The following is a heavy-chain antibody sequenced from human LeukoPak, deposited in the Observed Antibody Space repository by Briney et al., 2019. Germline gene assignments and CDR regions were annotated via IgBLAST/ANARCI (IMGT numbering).Heavy chain of an antibody. Sequence: GASVTVSFKASGYTFTGYYMHWVRQAPGQGLEWMGWINPNSGGTNYAQKFQGRVTMTRDTSISTAYMELSRLRSDDTAVYYCATAAPKRAIDYWGQGTLVTVSS. CDR1: GYTFTGYY. CDR2: INPNSGGT. J-gene: IGHJ4*02. CDR3: ATAAPKRAIDY. D-gene: IGHD1-26*01. V-gene: IGHV1-2*02.